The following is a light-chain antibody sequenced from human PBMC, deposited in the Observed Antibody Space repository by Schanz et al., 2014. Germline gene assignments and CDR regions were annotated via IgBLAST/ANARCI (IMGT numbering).Light chain of an antibody. CDR1: QSVNNF. CDR3: QQRSNWPPGFT. CDR2: DTS. V-gene: IGKV3-11*01. J-gene: IGKJ4*01. Sequence: EIVLTQSPATLSLSPGERATLSCRASQSVNNFLAWYQQKPGQAPRLLIYDTSNRAAGIPARFSGSGSGTDFTLTISGLEPEDFAVYYCQQRSNWPPGFTFGGGTKVEIK.